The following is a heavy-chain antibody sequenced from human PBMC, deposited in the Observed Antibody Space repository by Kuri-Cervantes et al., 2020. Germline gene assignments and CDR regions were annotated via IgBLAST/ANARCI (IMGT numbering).Heavy chain of an antibody. CDR3: ARSTSGWHAY. CDR2: ISWNSGSI. Sequence: SLKISCAASGFTFDDYAMHWVRQAPGKGLEWVSGISWNSGSIGYADSVKGRFTISRDNAKNTLYLHMNSLRAEDTALYYCARSTSGWHAYWGQGTLVTVSS. J-gene: IGHJ4*02. CDR1: GFTFDDYA. D-gene: IGHD6-19*01. V-gene: IGHV3-9*01.